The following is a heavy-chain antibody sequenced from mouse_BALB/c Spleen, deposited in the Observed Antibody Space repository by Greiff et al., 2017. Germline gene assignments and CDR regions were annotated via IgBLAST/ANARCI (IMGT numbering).Heavy chain of an antibody. CDR1: GFTFSSYA. D-gene: IGHD1-2*01. Sequence: DVKLVESGGGLVKPGGSLKLSCAASGFTFSSYAMSWVRQTPEKRLEWVASISSGGSTYYPDSVKGRFTISRDNARNILYLQMSSLRSEDTAMYYCARGGDYYGYWFAYWGQGTLVTVSA. CDR2: ISSGGST. V-gene: IGHV5-6-5*01. CDR3: ARGGDYYGYWFAY. J-gene: IGHJ3*01.